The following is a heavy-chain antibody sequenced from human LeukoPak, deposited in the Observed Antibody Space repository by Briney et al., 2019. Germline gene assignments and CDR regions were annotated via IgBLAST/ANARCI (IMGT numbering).Heavy chain of an antibody. CDR3: AAAPIEMQQRGFDY. V-gene: IGHV1-58*02. CDR2: IVVASGNT. CDR1: GFTFTNSA. J-gene: IGHJ4*02. D-gene: IGHD5-24*01. Sequence: EASVKVSFKASGFTFTNSAMQWVRQARGQRLEWIGWIVVASGNTKYAQKFQERVTITRDMSTSTAYMELSSLRPEDTAVYYCAAAPIEMQQRGFDYWGQGTLVTVSS.